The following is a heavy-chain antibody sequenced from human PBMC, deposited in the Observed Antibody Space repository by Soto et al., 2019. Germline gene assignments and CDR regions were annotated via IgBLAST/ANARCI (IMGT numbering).Heavy chain of an antibody. CDR3: ARAGGNGGYDPISLPGEYSSGPTGYWFDP. D-gene: IGHD6-19*01. Sequence: SETLSLTCAVSGGSISSGGYSWSWIRQPPGKGLEWIGYIYHSGSTYYNPSLKSRVTISVDRSKNQFSLKLSSVTAADTAVYYCARAGGNGGYDPISLPGEYSSGPTGYWFDPWGQGTLVTVSS. J-gene: IGHJ5*02. CDR1: GGSISSGGYS. V-gene: IGHV4-30-2*01. CDR2: IYHSGST.